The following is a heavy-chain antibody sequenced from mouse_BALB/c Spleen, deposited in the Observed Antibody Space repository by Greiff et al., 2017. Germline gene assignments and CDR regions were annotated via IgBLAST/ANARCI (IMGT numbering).Heavy chain of an antibody. V-gene: IGHV5-9-1*01. D-gene: IGHD2-3*01. CDR1: GFTFSSYA. CDR3: ARRNDGYHYYAMDY. Sequence: DVMLVESGGGLVKPGGSLKLSCAASGFTFSSYAMSWVRQTPEKRLAWVATISSGGSYTYYPDSVKGRFTISRDNAKNTLYLQMSSLRSEDTAMYYCARRNDGYHYYAMDYWGQGTSVTVSS. J-gene: IGHJ4*01. CDR2: ISSGGSYT.